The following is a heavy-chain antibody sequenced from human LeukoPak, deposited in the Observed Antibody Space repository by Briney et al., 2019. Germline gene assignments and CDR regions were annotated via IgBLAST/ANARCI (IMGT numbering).Heavy chain of an antibody. CDR3: ARDTVTTPPNWYFDL. CDR2: ISSSSSYT. CDR1: GFTFSDYY. Sequence: PGGSLRLSCAASGFTFSDYYMSWIRQAPGKGLEWVSYISSSSSYTNYADSVKGRFTISRDNAKNSLYLQMNSLRAEDTAVYYCARDTVTTPPNWYFDLWGRGTLVTVSS. J-gene: IGHJ2*01. D-gene: IGHD4-17*01. V-gene: IGHV3-11*06.